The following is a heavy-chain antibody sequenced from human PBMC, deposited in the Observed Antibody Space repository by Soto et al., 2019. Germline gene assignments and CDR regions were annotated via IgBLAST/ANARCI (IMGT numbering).Heavy chain of an antibody. Sequence: SETLSLTCAVSGGSISSGGYSWSWIRQPPGKGLEWIGYMYHSGSINYNPSLKSRVTIAVDTSKKQFSLILSSVTAADTAVYYCARGVTYSSGGYYYYYGMDVWGQGTTVTVSS. V-gene: IGHV4-30-2*01. CDR2: MYHSGSI. CDR1: GGSISSGGYS. J-gene: IGHJ6*02. D-gene: IGHD3-22*01. CDR3: ARGVTYSSGGYYYYYGMDV.